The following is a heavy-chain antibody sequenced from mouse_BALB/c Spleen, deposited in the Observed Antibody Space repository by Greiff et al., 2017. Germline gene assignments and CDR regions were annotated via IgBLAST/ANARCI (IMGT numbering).Heavy chain of an antibody. D-gene: IGHD1-2*01. J-gene: IGHJ1*01. V-gene: IGHV1-67*01. CDR2: ISTYSGNT. Sequence: QVHVKQSGPELVRPGVSVKISCKGSGYTFTDYAMHWVKQSHAKSLEWIGGISTYSGNTNYNQKFKGKATMTVDKSSSTAYMELARLTSEGSAIYSCAKSPATTAPYWYFDVWGEGTTVTVSS. CDR1: GYTFTDYA. CDR3: AKSPATTAPYWYFDV.